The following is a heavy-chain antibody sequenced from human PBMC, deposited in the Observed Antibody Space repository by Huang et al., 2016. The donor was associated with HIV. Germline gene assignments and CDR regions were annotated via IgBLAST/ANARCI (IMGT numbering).Heavy chain of an antibody. Sequence: QLLLQESGPGLVKPSEALALTCAVSGGSIRSSVYHWGWIRQPPGKGLEWIGSIYYKGSTHYSPSLKRRVTIAVDTSKNLFFLNLTSMTAADTAVYYCARHREGPVAYYSGWGSHLNYMDVWGRGRTVVVSS. D-gene: IGHD3-10*01. CDR1: GGSIRSSVYH. CDR2: IYYKGST. J-gene: IGHJ6*03. V-gene: IGHV4-39*01. CDR3: ARHREGPVAYYSGWGSHLNYMDV.